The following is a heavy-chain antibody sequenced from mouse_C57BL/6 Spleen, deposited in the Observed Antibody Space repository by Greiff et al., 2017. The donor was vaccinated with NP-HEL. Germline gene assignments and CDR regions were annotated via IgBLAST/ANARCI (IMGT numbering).Heavy chain of an antibody. Sequence: VQLQQPGAELVRPGTSVKLSCKASGYTFTSYWMHWVKQRPGQGLEWIGVIDPSDSYTNYNQKFKGKATLTVDTSSSTAYMQLSSLTSEDSAVYYCARDDGYYFAYWGQGTLVTVSA. CDR3: ARDDGYYFAY. CDR2: IDPSDSYT. D-gene: IGHD2-3*01. V-gene: IGHV1-59*01. J-gene: IGHJ3*01. CDR1: GYTFTSYW.